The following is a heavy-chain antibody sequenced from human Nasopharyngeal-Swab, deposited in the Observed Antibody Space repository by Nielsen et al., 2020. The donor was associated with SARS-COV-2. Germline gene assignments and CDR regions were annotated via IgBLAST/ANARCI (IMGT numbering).Heavy chain of an antibody. CDR2: IYYSGST. Sequence: SETLSLTCTVSGGSFYSYSWTWIRQPPGKGLEWIGYIYYSGSTNYNPSLKSRVTISMDTSKTQFSLKLNSVTAADTAVYYCARQLAVPAAGINWFDPWGQGTLVTVSS. CDR1: GGSFYSYS. CDR3: ARQLAVPAAGINWFDP. J-gene: IGHJ5*02. V-gene: IGHV4-59*08. D-gene: IGHD6-13*01.